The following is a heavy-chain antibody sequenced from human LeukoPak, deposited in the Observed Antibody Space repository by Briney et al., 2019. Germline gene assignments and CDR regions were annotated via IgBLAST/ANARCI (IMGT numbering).Heavy chain of an antibody. V-gene: IGHV5-51*01. Sequence: GESLKISCKASGSRFTSYWIGWARQMPGKGLEWMGIIYPGDSDTRYSPSFQGQVTISADKSISTAYLQWSSLKASDTAMYYCATLLRFPLLDPWGQGTLVTVSS. D-gene: IGHD2-21*02. CDR2: IYPGDSDT. CDR1: GSRFTSYW. CDR3: ATLLRFPLLDP. J-gene: IGHJ5*02.